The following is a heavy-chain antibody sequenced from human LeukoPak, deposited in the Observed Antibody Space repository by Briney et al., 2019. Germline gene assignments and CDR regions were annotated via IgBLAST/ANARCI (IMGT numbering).Heavy chain of an antibody. D-gene: IGHD6-13*01. J-gene: IGHJ4*02. CDR3: ARASSIAAAGTIDY. V-gene: IGHV1-18*01. Sequence: ASAKVSCKASGYTFTSYGISWVRQAPGQGLEWMGWISAYNGNTNYAQKLQGRVTMTTDTSTSTAYMELRSLRSDDTAVYYCARASSIAAAGTIDYWGQGTLVTVSS. CDR1: GYTFTSYG. CDR2: ISAYNGNT.